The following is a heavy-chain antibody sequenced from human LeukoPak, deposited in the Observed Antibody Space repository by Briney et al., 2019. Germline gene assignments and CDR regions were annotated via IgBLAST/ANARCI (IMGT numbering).Heavy chain of an antibody. CDR1: GFTFSSYA. V-gene: IGHV3-30-3*01. Sequence: GGSLRLFCAASGFTFSSYAMHWVRQAPGKGLEWVAVISYDGSNRYYADSVKGRFTISRDNSKNTLYLEMNSLRAEDTAVYYCARGDHYYDSSGYYYPDYWGQGNLVTVSS. CDR2: ISYDGSNR. CDR3: ARGDHYYDSSGYYYPDY. J-gene: IGHJ4*02. D-gene: IGHD3-22*01.